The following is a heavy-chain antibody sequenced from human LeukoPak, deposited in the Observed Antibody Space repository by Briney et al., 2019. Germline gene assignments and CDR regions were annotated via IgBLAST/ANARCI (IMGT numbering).Heavy chain of an antibody. J-gene: IGHJ5*02. D-gene: IGHD2-8*02. CDR2: ISGSGGST. V-gene: IGHV3-23*01. CDR3: AKDPVLVHGDRNWFDP. CDR1: GFTFSGYA. Sequence: PGRSLRLSCAASGFTFSGYAMSWVRQAPGKGLEWVSAISGSGGSTYYADSVKGRFTISRDNSKNTLYLQMNSLRAEDTAVYYCAKDPVLVHGDRNWFDPWGQGTLVTVSS.